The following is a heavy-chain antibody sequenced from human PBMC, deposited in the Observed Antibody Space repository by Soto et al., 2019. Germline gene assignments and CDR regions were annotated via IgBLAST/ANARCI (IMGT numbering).Heavy chain of an antibody. CDR3: AKDLTPIQLWPSSFDF. CDR1: GFTFSRFA. D-gene: IGHD5-18*01. V-gene: IGHV3-23*01. Sequence: GGSLRLSCVASGFTFSRFAMSWVRQAPGKGLEWASTISPPGGTTFYADSARGRFTISRDNSKNTLYLELNSLRAEDTAIYYCAKDLTPIQLWPSSFDFWGQGTLVTVSS. J-gene: IGHJ4*02. CDR2: ISPPGGTT.